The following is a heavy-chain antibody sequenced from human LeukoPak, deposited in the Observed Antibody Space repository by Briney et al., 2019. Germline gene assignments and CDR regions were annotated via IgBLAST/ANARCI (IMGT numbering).Heavy chain of an antibody. D-gene: IGHD6-19*01. J-gene: IGHJ4*02. CDR2: ISYDGSNK. V-gene: IGHV3-30-3*01. Sequence: GGSLRLSCAASGFTFSSYAMHWVRQAPGKGLEWVAVISYDGSNKYYADSVKGRFTISRDNSKNTLYLQMNSLRAEGTAVYYCGRGGYSSGWAFGYWGQGTLVTVSS. CDR3: GRGGYSSGWAFGY. CDR1: GFTFSSYA.